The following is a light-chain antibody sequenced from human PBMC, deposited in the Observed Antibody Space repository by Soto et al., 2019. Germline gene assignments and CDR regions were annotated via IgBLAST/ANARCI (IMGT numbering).Light chain of an antibody. CDR2: HAS. J-gene: IGKJ1*01. V-gene: IGKV1-5*01. CDR1: QSIRNW. Sequence: DIQLTQSPSTLPASVGDRVTITCRARQSIRNWLAWYHQKPGTAPKLLIYHASTLESGVPSRCSGSGSGTEFTLTISRLQPDDFATYYCQQYMSYSFGQGTKVEIK. CDR3: QQYMSYS.